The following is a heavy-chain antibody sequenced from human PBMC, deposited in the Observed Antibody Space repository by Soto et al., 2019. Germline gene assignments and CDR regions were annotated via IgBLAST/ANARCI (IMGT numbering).Heavy chain of an antibody. V-gene: IGHV4-39*01. CDR1: GGSISSSSYY. CDR3: ARGYGRNFDY. CDR2: IYYSRST. D-gene: IGHD5-18*01. J-gene: IGHJ4*02. Sequence: SETLSLTCTVSGGSISSSSYYWGWIRQPPGKGLEWIGSIYYSRSTYYNPSLKSRVTISVDTSKNQFSLKLSSVTAADTAVYYCARGYGRNFDYWGQGTLVTVSS.